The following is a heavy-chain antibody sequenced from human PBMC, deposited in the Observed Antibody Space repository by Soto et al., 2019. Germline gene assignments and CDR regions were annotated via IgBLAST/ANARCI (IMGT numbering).Heavy chain of an antibody. V-gene: IGHV1-69*01. J-gene: IGHJ4*02. CDR2: IIPIFGTA. Sequence: QVQLVQSGAEVKKPGSSVKVSCKASGGTFSSYAISWVRQAPGQGLEWMGGIIPIFGTANYAQKFQGRVTITADESTSTAYMELSSLRSEDTAVYYCARDGYPRSMITFGGDPEGYFDYWGQGTLVTVSS. CDR1: GGTFSSYA. D-gene: IGHD3-16*01. CDR3: ARDGYPRSMITFGGDPEGYFDY.